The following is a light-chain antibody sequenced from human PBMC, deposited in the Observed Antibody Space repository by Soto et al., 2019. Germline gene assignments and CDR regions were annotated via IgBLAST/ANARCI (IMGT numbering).Light chain of an antibody. J-gene: IGLJ3*02. Sequence: SYELTQEPSVSVVPGQTARITCGGNNIGRKSVHWYQQRAGQAPVLVVYDGSDRPSGIPERFSGSRSGNTAALTISRVGPGDEADYYCQVWDASDDHWVFGGGTKLTVL. CDR3: QVWDASDDHWV. V-gene: IGLV3-21*02. CDR2: DGS. CDR1: NIGRKS.